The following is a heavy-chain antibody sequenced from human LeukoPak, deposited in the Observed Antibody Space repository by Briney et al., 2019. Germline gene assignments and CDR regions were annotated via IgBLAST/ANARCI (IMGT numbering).Heavy chain of an antibody. CDR1: GFTFSSSA. CDR3: ARTGYSNHWFDP. D-gene: IGHD6-13*01. CDR2: ISGSGGST. J-gene: IGHJ5*02. V-gene: IGHV3-23*01. Sequence: GGSLRLSCAASGFTFSSSAMSWVRQAPGKGLEWVSAISGSGGSTYYADSVKGRFTISRDNSKNTLYLQMNSLRAEDTAVYYCARTGYSNHWFDPWGQGTLVTVSS.